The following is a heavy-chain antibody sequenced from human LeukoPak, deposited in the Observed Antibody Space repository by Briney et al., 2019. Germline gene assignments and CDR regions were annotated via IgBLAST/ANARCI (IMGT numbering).Heavy chain of an antibody. J-gene: IGHJ4*02. V-gene: IGHV3-15*01. CDR3: TTREKHLDY. Sequence: GGSLRLSCAASGFIFSNAWISWVRQAPGKGLEWVGLIKGKTDGGTTDYAAPVKGRFTISRDDSKNTLYLQVNSLKTEDTAVYYCTTREKHLDYWGQGTTVTVSS. CDR1: GFIFSNAW. CDR2: IKGKTDGGTT.